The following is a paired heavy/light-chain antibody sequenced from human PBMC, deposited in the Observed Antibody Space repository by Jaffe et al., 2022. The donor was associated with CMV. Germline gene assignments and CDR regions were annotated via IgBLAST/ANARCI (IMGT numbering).Heavy chain of an antibody. V-gene: IGHV1-46*01. J-gene: IGHJ6*02. CDR1: GYTFTSYY. CDR2: INPSGGST. Sequence: QVQLVQSGAEVKKPGASVKVSCKASGYTFTSYYMHWVRQAPGQGLEWMGIINPSGGSTSYAQKFQGRVTMTRDTSTSTVYMELSSLRSEDTAVYYCARVGWFGELLRSSYYYGMDVWGQGTTVTVSS. CDR3: ARVGWFGELLRSSYYYGMDV. D-gene: IGHD3-10*01.
Light chain of an antibody. CDR3: MQALQTPPVT. CDR2: LGS. CDR1: QSLLHSNGYNY. Sequence: DIVMTQSPLSLPVTPGEPASISCRSSQSLLHSNGYNYLDWYLQKPGKSPQLLIYLGSNRASGVPDRFSGSGSGTDFTLKISRVEAEDVGVYYCMQALQTPPVTFGGGTKVEIK. J-gene: IGKJ4*01. V-gene: IGKV2-28*01.